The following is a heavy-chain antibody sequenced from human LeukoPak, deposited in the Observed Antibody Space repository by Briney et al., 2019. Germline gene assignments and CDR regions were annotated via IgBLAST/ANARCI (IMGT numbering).Heavy chain of an antibody. J-gene: IGHJ4*02. V-gene: IGHV3-30*18. D-gene: IGHD1-26*01. CDR3: AKDRDLGGSSYYFEY. CDR1: GFSFSSHG. Sequence: GGSLRLSCGASGFSFSSHGMHWVRQTPGKGLEWVAVISYDGKDKKFADSVKGRLTISRDNSMNMLYLQMNSLRPEDTAVYYCAKDRDLGGSSYYFEYWGQGTLVTVSS. CDR2: ISYDGKDK.